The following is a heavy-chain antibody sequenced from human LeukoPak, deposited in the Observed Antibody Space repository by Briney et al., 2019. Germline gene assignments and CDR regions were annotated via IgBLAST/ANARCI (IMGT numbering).Heavy chain of an antibody. J-gene: IGHJ6*03. CDR1: GGSFSSYA. Sequence: SVKVSYEASGGSFSSYAISRVRQAPGQGLEWMGGIVPIFGTANYAQNFQGRVTITADESTSTAYMDLSSLRSEDTAVYYCATCLLRYFDWEYYYYYMDVWGNGTTVTISS. D-gene: IGHD3-9*01. CDR2: IVPIFGTA. V-gene: IGHV1-69*13. CDR3: ATCLLRYFDWEYYYYYMDV.